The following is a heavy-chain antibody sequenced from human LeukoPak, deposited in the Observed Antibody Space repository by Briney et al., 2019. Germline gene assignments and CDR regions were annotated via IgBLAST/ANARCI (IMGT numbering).Heavy chain of an antibody. Sequence: GGSLRLSCAASGFTVSSNYMSWVRQTPGKGLEWVSAIYVGGTTYYADSVKGRFTVSRDNSKNTLFLQMNSLRAEDTAVYYCAKDGGLWVSAHWGDSWGRGTLVTVSS. CDR1: GFTVSSNY. D-gene: IGHD7-27*01. CDR3: AKDGGLWVSAHWGDS. V-gene: IGHV3-53*01. J-gene: IGHJ4*02. CDR2: IYVGGTT.